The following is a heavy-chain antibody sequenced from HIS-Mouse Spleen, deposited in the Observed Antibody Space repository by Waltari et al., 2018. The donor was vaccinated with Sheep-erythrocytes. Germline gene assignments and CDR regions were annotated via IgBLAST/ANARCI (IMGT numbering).Heavy chain of an antibody. CDR1: GFTFDDYA. D-gene: IGHD2-8*01. CDR3: AKGDAMVYDAFDI. CDR2: ISVSSGRI. V-gene: IGHV3-9*01. J-gene: IGHJ3*02. Sequence: EVQLVESGGGLVQPGRSLRLSCAASGFTFDDYAMHWVRQAQGKGLKWVSGISVSSGRIGYADSVKGRFTISRDNAKNSLYLQMNSLRAEDTAVYYCAKGDAMVYDAFDIWGQGTMVTVSS.